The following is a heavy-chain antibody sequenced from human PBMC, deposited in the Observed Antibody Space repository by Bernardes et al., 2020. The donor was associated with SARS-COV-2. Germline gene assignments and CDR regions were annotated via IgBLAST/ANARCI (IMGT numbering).Heavy chain of an antibody. D-gene: IGHD2-2*01. V-gene: IGHV4-34*01. CDR1: GGSFSGYY. CDR3: ARGVRGYCSSTSCYWNYYYYYMDV. Sequence: LSLTCAVYGGSFSGYYWSWIRQPPGKGLEWIGEINHSGSTNYNPSLKSRVTISVDTSKNQFSLKLSSVTAADTAVYYCARGVRGYCSSTSCYWNYYYYYMDVWGKGTTVTVSS. J-gene: IGHJ6*03. CDR2: INHSGST.